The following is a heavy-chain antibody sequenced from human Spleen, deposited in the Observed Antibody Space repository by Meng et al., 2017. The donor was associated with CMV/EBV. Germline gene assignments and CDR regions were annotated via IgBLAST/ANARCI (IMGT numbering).Heavy chain of an antibody. CDR2: IYFSGST. D-gene: IGHD3-10*01. J-gene: IGHJ4*02. Sequence: SETLSLTCTVSGASITVSEYYWAWIRQPPGKGLEFVGTIYFSGSTHYNPSLATRVTMSQDSSKNQFSLKLSSVTAADTAVYYCARSYYGSGSYYVDYWGQGTLVTVSS. CDR1: GASITVSEYY. V-gene: IGHV4-39*07. CDR3: ARSYYGSGSYYVDY.